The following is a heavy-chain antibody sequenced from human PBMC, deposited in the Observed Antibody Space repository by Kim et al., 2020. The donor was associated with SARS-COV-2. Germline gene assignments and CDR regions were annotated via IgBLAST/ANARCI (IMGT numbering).Heavy chain of an antibody. Sequence: ADAVKGRFTISRDNSKNTLYLQMNSLRAEDTAVYYCAKGEDTAMPDAFDIWGQGTMVTVSS. J-gene: IGHJ3*02. D-gene: IGHD5-18*01. CDR3: AKGEDTAMPDAFDI. V-gene: IGHV3-23*01.